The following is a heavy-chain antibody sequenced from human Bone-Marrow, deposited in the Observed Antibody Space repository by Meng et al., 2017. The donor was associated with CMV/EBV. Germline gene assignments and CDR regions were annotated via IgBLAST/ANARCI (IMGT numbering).Heavy chain of an antibody. Sequence: GESLKISRAASGFTFSSYEMNWVRQAPGKGLEWVSYISSSGSTIYYADSVKGRFTISRDNAKNSLYLQMNSLRAEDTAVYYCARRGALRDYYYGMDVWGQGTTVTVSS. V-gene: IGHV3-48*03. J-gene: IGHJ6*02. D-gene: IGHD1-26*01. CDR1: GFTFSSYE. CDR3: ARRGALRDYYYGMDV. CDR2: ISSSGSTI.